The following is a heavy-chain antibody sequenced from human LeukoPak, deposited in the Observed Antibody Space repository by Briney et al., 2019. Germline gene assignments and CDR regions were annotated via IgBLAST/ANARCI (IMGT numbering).Heavy chain of an antibody. D-gene: IGHD3-22*01. V-gene: IGHV3-21*01. CDR1: GFTFSSYS. CDR2: ISSSSSYI. J-gene: IGHJ4*02. Sequence: KPGGSLRLSCAASGFTFSSYSMNWVRQAPGKGLEWVSSISSSSSYIYYADSVKGRFTISRDNAKNSLYLQMNSLRAEDTAVYYCARDPLAYDGSGYPPFVDYWGQGTLVTVSS. CDR3: ARDPLAYDGSGYPPFVDY.